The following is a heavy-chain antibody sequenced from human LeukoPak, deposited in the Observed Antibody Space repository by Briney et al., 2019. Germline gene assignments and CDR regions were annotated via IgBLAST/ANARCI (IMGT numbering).Heavy chain of an antibody. J-gene: IGHJ4*02. D-gene: IGHD6-13*01. V-gene: IGHV3-30*02. CDR2: IRYDGSNK. Sequence: GGSLRLSCAASGFTFSSYGMHWVRQAPGKGLEWVAFIRYDGSNKYYADSVKGRFAISRDNSKNTLYLQMNSLRAEDTAVYYCAKAAAAVTTADFDYWGQGTLVTVSS. CDR3: AKAAAAVTTADFDY. CDR1: GFTFSSYG.